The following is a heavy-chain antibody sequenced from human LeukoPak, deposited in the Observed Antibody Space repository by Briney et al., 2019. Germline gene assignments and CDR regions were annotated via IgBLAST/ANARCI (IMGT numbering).Heavy chain of an antibody. CDR1: GFTFNDYA. CDR2: ISWNSRSI. D-gene: IGHD3-10*01. Sequence: PGGSLRLSCATSGFTFNDYAMYWVRQAPGKGLEWVSGISWNSRSIAYADSVKGRFTISRDNAKNTLYLQMNSLRAEDTAVYYCARETFKLGSNYVDYWGQGTLVTVSS. V-gene: IGHV3-9*01. J-gene: IGHJ4*02. CDR3: ARETFKLGSNYVDY.